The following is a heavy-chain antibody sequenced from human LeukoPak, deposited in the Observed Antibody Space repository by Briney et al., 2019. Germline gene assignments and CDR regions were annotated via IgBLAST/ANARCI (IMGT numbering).Heavy chain of an antibody. V-gene: IGHV3-23*01. CDR1: GLTFRSYA. CDR3: AKDGSSITGTVGRFDY. J-gene: IGHJ4*02. D-gene: IGHD1/OR15-1a*01. Sequence: GGSLRLSCAVSGLTFRSYAMSWVRQAPGKGLEWVSGISGNGGSTYYADSVKGRFTISRDNSKNTLYLQMNSLRAEDTALYYCAKDGSSITGTVGRFDYWGQGTLVTVSS. CDR2: ISGNGGST.